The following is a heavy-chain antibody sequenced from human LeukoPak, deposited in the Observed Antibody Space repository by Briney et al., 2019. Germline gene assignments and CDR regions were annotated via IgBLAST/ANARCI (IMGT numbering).Heavy chain of an antibody. J-gene: IGHJ4*02. CDR1: GGSFSGCY. V-gene: IGHV4-34*01. CDR2: INHSGST. Sequence: SETLSLTCAVYGGSFSGCYWSWIRQPPAKGLEWIWEINHSGSTNYNPSLKSRVTISVDTSKNQFSLKLSSVTAADTAVYYCARAFRPRITMVRGVKYYFDYWGQGTLVTVSS. CDR3: ARAFRPRITMVRGVKYYFDY. D-gene: IGHD3-10*01.